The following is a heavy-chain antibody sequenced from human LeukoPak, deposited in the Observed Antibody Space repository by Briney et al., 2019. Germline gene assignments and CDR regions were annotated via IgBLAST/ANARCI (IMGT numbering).Heavy chain of an antibody. CDR2: IYYSGST. CDR1: GGSINSYY. CDR3: ARARALDGSGSLSFDY. V-gene: IGHV4-59*01. J-gene: IGHJ4*02. D-gene: IGHD3-10*01. Sequence: SETLSLTCTVSGGSINSYYWSWIRQPPGKGLEWIGYIYYSGSTNYNPSLKSRVTISVDTSKNQFSLKLSSVTAADTAVYYCARARALDGSGSLSFDYWGQGTLVTVSS.